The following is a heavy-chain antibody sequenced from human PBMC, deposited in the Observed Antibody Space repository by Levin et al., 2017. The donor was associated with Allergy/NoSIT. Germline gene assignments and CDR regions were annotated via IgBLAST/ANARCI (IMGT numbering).Heavy chain of an antibody. CDR1: GGSFSGYS. Sequence: SETLSLTCAVYGGSFSGYSWTWIRQPPGKGLEWIGEVNHSGSTYYNPSLKSRVTISMDTSKNQFSLRLRSVTATDTAVYYCAGGVGIGVLPGAVEDLYFDYWGQGALVTVSS. CDR2: VNHSGST. V-gene: IGHV4-34*01. CDR3: AGGVGIGVLPGAVEDLYFDY. D-gene: IGHD1-26*01. J-gene: IGHJ4*02.